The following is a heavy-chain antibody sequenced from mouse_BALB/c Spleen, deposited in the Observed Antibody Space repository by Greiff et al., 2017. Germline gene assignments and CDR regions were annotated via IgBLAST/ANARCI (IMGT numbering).Heavy chain of an antibody. D-gene: IGHD4-1*01. CDR2: IDPENGNT. CDR3: ARGDWEAAWFAY. CDR1: GFNIKDTY. Sequence: VQLQQSGAELVKPGASVKLSCTASGFNIKDTYMHWVKQRPEQGLEWIGWIDPENGNTIYDPKFQGKASITADTSSNTAYLQLSSLTSEDTAVYYCARGDWEAAWFAYWGQGTLVTVSA. V-gene: IGHV14-3*02. J-gene: IGHJ3*01.